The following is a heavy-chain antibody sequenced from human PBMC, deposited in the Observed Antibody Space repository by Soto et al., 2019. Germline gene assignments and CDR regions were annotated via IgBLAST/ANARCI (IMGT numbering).Heavy chain of an antibody. Sequence: GESLKISCAASGFTFSSYAMTWVRQAPGKGLEWVSVISGSGTNTYYAGSVKGRVTISRDNSNNTLWLQMDRLRAEDTAIYYCAKGGTNDYSPLDFCGQGTPVTVSS. CDR3: AKGGTNDYSPLDF. D-gene: IGHD2-8*01. CDR2: ISGSGTNT. CDR1: GFTFSSYA. J-gene: IGHJ4*02. V-gene: IGHV3-23*01.